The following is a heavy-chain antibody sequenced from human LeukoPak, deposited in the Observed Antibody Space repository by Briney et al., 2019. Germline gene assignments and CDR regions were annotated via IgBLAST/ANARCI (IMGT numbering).Heavy chain of an antibody. CDR2: INWDGQTT. J-gene: IGHJ4*02. D-gene: IGHD3-10*01. CDR1: GFNFGEVS. Sequence: PGGSLRLSCAASGFNFGEVSIHWVRQVPGKGLEWISFINWDGQTTFYADSVKGRFTVSRDNSRDSLYLQMDSLGTEDTAFYYCAKLSGTGNYYGYLESWGQGTLVTVSS. V-gene: IGHV3-43*01. CDR3: AKLSGTGNYYGYLES.